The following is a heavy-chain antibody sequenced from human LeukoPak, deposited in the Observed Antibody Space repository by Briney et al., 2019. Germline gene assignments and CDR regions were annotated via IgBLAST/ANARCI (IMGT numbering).Heavy chain of an antibody. Sequence: ASVKVSCKASGYTFTGYYMHWVRQAPGQGLEWMGIINPSGGSTSYAQKFQGRVTMTRDTSTSTVYMELSSLRSEDTAVYYCASARGDQPYDYWGQGTLVTVSS. J-gene: IGHJ4*02. CDR1: GYTFTGYY. D-gene: IGHD3-10*01. V-gene: IGHV1-46*01. CDR3: ASARGDQPYDY. CDR2: INPSGGST.